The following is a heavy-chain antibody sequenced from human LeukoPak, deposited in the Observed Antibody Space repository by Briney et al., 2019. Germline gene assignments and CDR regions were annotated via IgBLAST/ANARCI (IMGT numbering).Heavy chain of an antibody. CDR1: GASISSYY. CDR3: ARGSGCDYLDY. V-gene: IGHV4-59*01. CDR2: IYYSGST. J-gene: IGHJ4*02. Sequence: SETLSLTCTVSGASISSYYWSWIRQPPGKGLEWIGYIYYSGSTNYNPSLKSRVTISVDTSKNQFSLNLSSVTAADTAMYYCARGSGCDYLDYWSQGTLVTVSS. D-gene: IGHD5-12*01.